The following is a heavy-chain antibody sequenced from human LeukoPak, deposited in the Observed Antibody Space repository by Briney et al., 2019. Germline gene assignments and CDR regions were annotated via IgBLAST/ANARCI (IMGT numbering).Heavy chain of an antibody. CDR2: ISGGGGST. CDR3: AKDRDILTGYYNLWDH. CDR1: GFSFSSYS. V-gene: IGHV3-23*01. J-gene: IGHJ4*02. D-gene: IGHD3-9*01. Sequence: GGSLRLSCAASGFSFSSYSMTRVRQAPEKGLERVSSISGGGGSTHYANSVKGRFSISRDNSKNTLYLQMNGLRAEDTAVYYCAKDRDILTGYYNLWDHWGQGTLVTVSS.